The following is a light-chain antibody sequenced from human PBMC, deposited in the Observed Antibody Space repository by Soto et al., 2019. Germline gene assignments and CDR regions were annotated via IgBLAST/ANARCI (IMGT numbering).Light chain of an antibody. J-gene: IGKJ3*01. CDR2: AAS. V-gene: IGKV1-33*01. Sequence: DLQMTQSPSSLSASVGDRVTITCQASQDISNYLNWYQQKPGRAPKLLLYAASNLEAGVPSRFSGSGFGTHFTFTISSLQPEDIATYYCQQYGNLPRNTFGPGTKVDIK. CDR3: QQYGNLPRNT. CDR1: QDISNY.